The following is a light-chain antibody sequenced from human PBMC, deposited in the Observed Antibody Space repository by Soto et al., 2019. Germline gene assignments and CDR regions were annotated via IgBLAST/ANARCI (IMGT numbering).Light chain of an antibody. CDR3: QQYGSLGT. Sequence: VLTKSPGTLSLSPGERATLSCRASQSVSSSYLAWYQQKPGQAPRLLIYGASSRATGIPDRFSGSGSGTDFTLTISRLEPEDFAVYYCQQYGSLGTFGGGTKVDIK. V-gene: IGKV3-20*01. J-gene: IGKJ4*01. CDR2: GAS. CDR1: QSVSSSY.